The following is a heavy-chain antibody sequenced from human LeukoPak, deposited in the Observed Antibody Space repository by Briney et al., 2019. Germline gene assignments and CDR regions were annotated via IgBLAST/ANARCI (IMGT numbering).Heavy chain of an antibody. V-gene: IGHV4-59*01. J-gene: IGHJ4*02. Sequence: SETLSLTCTVSGXSISSYYGSWIRQPPGKRLESIGYIYNSGNTNYNPSLKSRGTISVDTSKNQFSLKLSSVTPADTAVYYCARSHCGGDCYYGGYFDYWGQGTLVTVSS. D-gene: IGHD2-21*02. CDR2: IYNSGNT. CDR3: ARSHCGGDCYYGGYFDY. CDR1: GXSISSYY.